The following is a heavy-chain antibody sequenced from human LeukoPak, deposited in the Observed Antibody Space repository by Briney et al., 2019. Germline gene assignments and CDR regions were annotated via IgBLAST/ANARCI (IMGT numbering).Heavy chain of an antibody. D-gene: IGHD2-21*02. CDR3: ARVARLAYCGGDCYWGGDWFDP. J-gene: IGHJ5*02. CDR1: GYTFTGYY. V-gene: IGHV1-69*13. Sequence: SVKVSCKASGYTFTGYYMHWVRQAPGQGLEWMGGIIPIFGTANYAQKFQGRVTITADESTSTAYMELSSLRSEDTAVYYCARVARLAYCGGDCYWGGDWFDPWGQGTLVTVSS. CDR2: IIPIFGTA.